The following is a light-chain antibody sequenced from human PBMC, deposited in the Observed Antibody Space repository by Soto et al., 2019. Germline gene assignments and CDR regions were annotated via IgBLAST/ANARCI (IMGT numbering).Light chain of an antibody. J-gene: IGKJ5*01. Sequence: VITQSPAPLSVYTGERATLSCRASETVATNLAWYQQKPGQAPRLLISGASTRAAGISDRFRGSGSGTEFTLTISSLRSEDFAVHYCQQYTSWPPIPFAQGTLLAI. CDR2: GAS. V-gene: IGKV3-15*01. CDR3: QQYTSWPPIP. CDR1: ETVATN.